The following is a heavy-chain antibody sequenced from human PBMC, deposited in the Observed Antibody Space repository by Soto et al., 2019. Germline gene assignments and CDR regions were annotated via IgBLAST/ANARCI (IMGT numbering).Heavy chain of an antibody. J-gene: IGHJ4*02. CDR1: GYTFTSYG. CDR2: ISAYNGNT. CDR3: ARDREVYCTNGVCYTSDY. V-gene: IGHV1-18*01. D-gene: IGHD2-8*01. Sequence: ASVKVSCKASGYTFTSYGISWVRQAPGQGLEWMGWISAYNGNTNYAQKLQGRVTMTTDTSTSTAYMELRSLRSEDTAVYYCARDREVYCTNGVCYTSDYWGQGTLVTVSS.